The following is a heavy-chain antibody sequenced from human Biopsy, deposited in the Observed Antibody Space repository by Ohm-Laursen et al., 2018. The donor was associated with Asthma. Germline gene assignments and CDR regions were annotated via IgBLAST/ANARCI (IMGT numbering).Heavy chain of an antibody. D-gene: IGHD3-3*01. CDR1: GFTFGGYA. CDR2: ISPDGRSA. J-gene: IGHJ4*02. Sequence: GSLRLSCAASGFTFGGYAMSWARQAPGKGLEWVSTISPDGRSAHGPDSFRGRFTISRDNPMKRLYLQMSSLTAEDTAVYYCASRGGDFWSGYYMDYWGQGTLVTVSS. CDR3: ASRGGDFWSGYYMDY. V-gene: IGHV3-23*01.